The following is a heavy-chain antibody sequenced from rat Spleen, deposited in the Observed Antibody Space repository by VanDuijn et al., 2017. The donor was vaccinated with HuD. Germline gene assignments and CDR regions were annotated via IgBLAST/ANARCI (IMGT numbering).Heavy chain of an antibody. J-gene: IGHJ1*01. Sequence: EVQLVESGGGLVQPGRSLKLSCAASGFTFNNYGMAWVRQTPTKGLEWVASISTGGTGTYYRDSVKGRFTISRDNAKSTLNLQMDSLRSEDTATYYCASPGTTYYYGWYFDFWGPGTMVTVSS. V-gene: IGHV5S13*01. CDR3: ASPGTTYYYGWYFDF. CDR2: ISTGGTGT. D-gene: IGHD1-1*01. CDR1: GFTFNNYG.